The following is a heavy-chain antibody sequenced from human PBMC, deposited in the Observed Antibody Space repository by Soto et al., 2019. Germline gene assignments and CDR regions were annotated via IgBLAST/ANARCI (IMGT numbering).Heavy chain of an antibody. J-gene: IGHJ6*02. D-gene: IGHD5-18*01. V-gene: IGHV3-33*01. CDR2: IWYDGSNK. Sequence: PGGTLRLSCAASGFTFSSYGMHWVRQAPGKGLEWVAGIWYDGSNKNYADSVKGRFTISRDNSKNTLYLQMNSLRAEDTAVYYCARDQRYSYGYSSLDVWGQGTTVTVSS. CDR1: GFTFSSYG. CDR3: ARDQRYSYGYSSLDV.